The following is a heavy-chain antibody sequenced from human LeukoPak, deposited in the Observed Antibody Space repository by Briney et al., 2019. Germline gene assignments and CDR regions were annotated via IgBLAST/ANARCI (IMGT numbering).Heavy chain of an antibody. CDR3: ARVGTIAARPYYYYYYMDV. V-gene: IGHV4-59*01. D-gene: IGHD6-6*01. Sequence: PSETLSLTCTVSGGSISSYYWSWIRQPPGKGLEWIGYIYYSGSTNYNPSLKSRVTISVDTSKNQFSLKLSSVTAADTAVYYCARVGTIAARPYYYYYYMDVWGKGTTVTVSS. CDR1: GGSISSYY. CDR2: IYYSGST. J-gene: IGHJ6*03.